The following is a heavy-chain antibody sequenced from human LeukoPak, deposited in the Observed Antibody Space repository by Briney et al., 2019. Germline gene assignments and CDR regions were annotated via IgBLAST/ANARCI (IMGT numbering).Heavy chain of an antibody. CDR3: ARSNARGGYNFGY. V-gene: IGHV4-59*08. CDR2: FYYSGAT. D-gene: IGHD5-24*01. J-gene: IGHJ4*02. CDR1: GGSISSSY. Sequence: SETLSLTCTVSGGSISSSYWSWIRQPPGKGLEWIGYFYYSGATNYNPSLKSRVTISVDTSKTQLSLKMTSMTAADTAVYYCARSNARGGYNFGYWGQGTLVTVSS.